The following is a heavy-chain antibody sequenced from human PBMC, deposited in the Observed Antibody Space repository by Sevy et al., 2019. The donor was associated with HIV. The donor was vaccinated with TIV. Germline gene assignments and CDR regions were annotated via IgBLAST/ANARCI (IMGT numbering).Heavy chain of an antibody. V-gene: IGHV3-7*01. Sequence: GGSLRLSCAVSGFTLSNYWMSWVRQAPGKGLEWVANIDQDGSDRYYVDSVKGRFTISRDNAKNSLYLQMNSLRAEDTAVYYCARDLFSGSYYENSWGQGTLVTVSS. CDR2: IDQDGSDR. CDR1: GFTLSNYW. CDR3: ARDLFSGSYYENS. D-gene: IGHD1-26*01. J-gene: IGHJ4*02.